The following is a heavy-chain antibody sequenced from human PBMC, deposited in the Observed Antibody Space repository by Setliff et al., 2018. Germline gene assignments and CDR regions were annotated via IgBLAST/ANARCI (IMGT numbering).Heavy chain of an antibody. CDR3: ARGGTFRYFDY. CDR2: VYYSGTA. D-gene: IGHD5-12*01. J-gene: IGHJ4*02. CDR1: DGSLSTYY. V-gene: IGHV4-59*01. Sequence: TLSLTCTVSDGSLSTYYWSWIRQPPGKGLEFIGYVYYSGTANYSPSLRIRLTISVDTSKNQFSLKLRSVTAADTAVYYCARGGTFRYFDYWGQGTPVTVSS.